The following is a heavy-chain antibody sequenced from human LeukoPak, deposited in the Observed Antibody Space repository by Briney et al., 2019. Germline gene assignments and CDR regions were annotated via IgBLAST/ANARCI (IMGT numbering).Heavy chain of an antibody. D-gene: IGHD6-19*01. V-gene: IGHV3-23*01. Sequence: GGSLRLSCAASGFTFSSYAMNWVRQAPGKGLEWVSVISSSGGTTYYPDSVKGRFIISRDNSKNTLYLQMNSLSAEDTAVYYCAKAGIAVPATPEYCGQGTQVTVSS. J-gene: IGHJ4*02. CDR2: ISSSGGTT. CDR3: AKAGIAVPATPEY. CDR1: GFTFSSYA.